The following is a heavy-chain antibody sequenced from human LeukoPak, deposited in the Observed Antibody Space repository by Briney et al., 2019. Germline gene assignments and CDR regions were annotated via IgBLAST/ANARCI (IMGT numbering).Heavy chain of an antibody. CDR1: GDSISSSSYY. Sequence: PSETLSLTCTVSGDSISSSSYYWGWIRQPPGKGLEWIGSIYYRGSTYYNPSLKSRVTISVDTSKNQFSLKLGSVTAADTAVYYCARRNSMDVWGQGTTVTVSS. CDR2: IYYRGST. D-gene: IGHD1/OR15-1a*01. J-gene: IGHJ6*02. CDR3: ARRNSMDV. V-gene: IGHV4-39*01.